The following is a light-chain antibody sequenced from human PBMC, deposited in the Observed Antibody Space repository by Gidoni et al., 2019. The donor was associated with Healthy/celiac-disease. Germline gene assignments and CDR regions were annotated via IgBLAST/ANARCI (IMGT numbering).Light chain of an antibody. CDR2: SAS. CDR3: QQRYSTPLT. V-gene: IGKV1-39*01. CDR1: QIISSY. J-gene: IGKJ4*01. Sequence: DIQMNPSPSSLSASVGDRVNITCRARQIISSYLNWYQQKPGKAPKPLIYSASILQKGVPSRFSGSGSGTDFTLTISSLQPEDFATYYCQQRYSTPLTFGGGTKVEIK.